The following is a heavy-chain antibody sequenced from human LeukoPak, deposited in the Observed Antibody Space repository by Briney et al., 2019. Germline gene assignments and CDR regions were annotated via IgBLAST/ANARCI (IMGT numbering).Heavy chain of an antibody. CDR1: GFTFSNYW. J-gene: IGHJ6*03. V-gene: IGHV3-7*01. Sequence: RSGGSLRLSCAASGFTFSNYWMSWVRQAPGKGLEWVANIKQDGSEKNYVDSVKGRFTISRDNAKNSLYLQMNSLTAEDTAVYYCARDPYSGNYGAYYYYYMDVWGKGTTVTISS. CDR2: IKQDGSEK. CDR3: ARDPYSGNYGAYYYYYMDV. D-gene: IGHD1-26*01.